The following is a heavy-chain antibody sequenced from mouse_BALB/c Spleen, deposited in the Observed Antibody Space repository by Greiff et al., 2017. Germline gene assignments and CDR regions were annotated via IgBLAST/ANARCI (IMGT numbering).Heavy chain of an antibody. CDR1: GFTFSSFG. Sequence: DVQLVESGGGLVKPGGSLKLSCAASGFTFSSFGMHWVRQAPEKGLEWVAYISSGSSTIYYADTVKGRFTISRDNPKNTLFLQMSSLRSEDTAMYYCARDGPHYYAMDYWGQGTSVTVSS. CDR3: ARDGPHYYAMDY. CDR2: ISSGSSTI. J-gene: IGHJ4*01. V-gene: IGHV5-17*02. D-gene: IGHD2-3*01.